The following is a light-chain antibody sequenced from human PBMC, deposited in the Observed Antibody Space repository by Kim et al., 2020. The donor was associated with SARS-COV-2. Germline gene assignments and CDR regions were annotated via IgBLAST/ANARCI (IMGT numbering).Light chain of an antibody. J-gene: IGKJ2*01. CDR2: RSS. CDR3: QHYGSARYT. CDR1: QNVNSDY. V-gene: IGKV3-20*01. Sequence: LSPGDRATLSCRASQNVNSDYLAWYQQKPGQAPRLLMYRSSTRATAIPDRFSGSGSGTDFTLTITRLEPEDFAVYYCQHYGSARYTFGQGTKLEIK.